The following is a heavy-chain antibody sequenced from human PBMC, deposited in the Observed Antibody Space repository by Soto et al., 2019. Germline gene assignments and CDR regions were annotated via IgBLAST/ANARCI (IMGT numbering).Heavy chain of an antibody. V-gene: IGHV3-33*01. CDR3: ARDRGSAAAGIEENWFGP. J-gene: IGHJ5*02. CDR2: IWYDGSNK. D-gene: IGHD6-13*01. CDR1: GFTFSSYG. Sequence: QVQLVESGGGVVQPGRSLRLSCAASGFTFSSYGMHWVRQAPGKGLEWVAVIWYDGSNKYYADSVKGRFTISRDNSKNTVYLAMNRLGAEDTAGYYCARDRGSAAAGIEENWFGPWGQGTLVTVSS.